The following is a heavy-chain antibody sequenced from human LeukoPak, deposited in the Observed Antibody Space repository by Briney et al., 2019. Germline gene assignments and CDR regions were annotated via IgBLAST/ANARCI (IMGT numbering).Heavy chain of an antibody. CDR3: ARHGSSTSGGYFDY. D-gene: IGHD2-2*01. CDR1: GFTFSSYS. CDR2: ISSSGSYI. J-gene: IGHJ4*02. V-gene: IGHV3-21*01. Sequence: GGSLRLSCAASGFTFSSYSMNWVRQAPGKGLEWVSSISSSGSYIYYADSVKGRFTISRDNAKNSLYLQMNSLRAEDTAVYYCARHGSSTSGGYFDYWGQGTLVTVSS.